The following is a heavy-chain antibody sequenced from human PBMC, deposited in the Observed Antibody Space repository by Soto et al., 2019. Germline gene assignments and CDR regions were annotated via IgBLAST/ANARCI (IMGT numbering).Heavy chain of an antibody. Sequence: GGSLRLSCAASGFTFSGSAMHWVRQASGKGLEWVGRIRSKANSYATAYAASVKGRFTISRDDSKNTAYLQMNSLKTEDTAVYYCTRLSYDFWSGYHYYYYMDVWGKGTTVTVSS. D-gene: IGHD3-3*01. V-gene: IGHV3-73*01. J-gene: IGHJ6*03. CDR3: TRLSYDFWSGYHYYYYMDV. CDR1: GFTFSGSA. CDR2: IRSKANSYAT.